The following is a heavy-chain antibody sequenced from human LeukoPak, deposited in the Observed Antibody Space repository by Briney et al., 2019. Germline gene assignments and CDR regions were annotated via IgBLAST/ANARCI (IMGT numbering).Heavy chain of an antibody. V-gene: IGHV1-8*01. CDR1: GYTFTSYD. CDR3: ARAYSSGLIDY. Sequence: ASVKVSCKASGYTFTSYDINWVRQATGQGLAWMGWMNPNSGNTGYAQRFQGRVTMTRNTSISTAYMELSSLRSEDTAVYYCARAYSSGLIDYWGQGTLVTVSS. J-gene: IGHJ4*02. D-gene: IGHD6-19*01. CDR2: MNPNSGNT.